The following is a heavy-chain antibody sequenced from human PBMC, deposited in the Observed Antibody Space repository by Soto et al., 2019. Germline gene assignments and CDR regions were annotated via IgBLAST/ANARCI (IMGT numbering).Heavy chain of an antibody. CDR2: IFYSGRA. CDR1: GGSISSDRYY. CDR3: ARTDYGSGSPIK. J-gene: IGHJ4*02. Sequence: QVQLQESGPGVVKPSQTLSLTCIVSGGSISSDRYYWTWIRQPPGKGLEWIGYIFYSGRAYYNPSLESRVTISIDTSQNQFSLRLTSVTGADTAVYYCARTDYGSGSPIKWGLGTRVTVSS. V-gene: IGHV4-30-4*01. D-gene: IGHD3-10*01.